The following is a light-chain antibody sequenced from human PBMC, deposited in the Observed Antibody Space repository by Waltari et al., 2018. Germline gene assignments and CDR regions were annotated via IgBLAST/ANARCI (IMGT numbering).Light chain of an antibody. CDR3: QHYVRLPAT. J-gene: IGKJ1*01. V-gene: IGKV3-20*01. Sequence: EIVLTQSPGSLSSSPGERVTPSCRASKSVSRAVAWYQQKPGQAPRLLIFGASNRATGIPDRFSGSGSETDFSLTISRLEPEDVAVYYRQHYVRLPATFGRGTKVEIK. CDR2: GAS. CDR1: KSVSRAV.